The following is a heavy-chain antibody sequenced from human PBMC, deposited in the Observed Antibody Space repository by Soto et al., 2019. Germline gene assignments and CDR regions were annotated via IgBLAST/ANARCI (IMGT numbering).Heavy chain of an antibody. CDR3: ARELPLTGTKGLIDY. D-gene: IGHD1-7*01. CDR1: GYTFTSYG. V-gene: IGHV1-18*01. CDR2: ISAYNGNT. Sequence: ASVKVSCKASGYTFTSYGISWVRQAPGQGLEWMGWISAYNGNTNYAQKLQGRVTMTTDTSTSTAYMELRSLRSDDTAVYYCARELPLTGTKGLIDYWGQGTLVTVSS. J-gene: IGHJ4*02.